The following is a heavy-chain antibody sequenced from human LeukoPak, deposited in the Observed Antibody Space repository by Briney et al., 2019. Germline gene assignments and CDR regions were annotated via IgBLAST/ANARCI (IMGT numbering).Heavy chain of an antibody. CDR3: AREGQQLVRGDNWFDP. CDR1: GGSISSGSYY. CDR2: MYTSGST. D-gene: IGHD6-13*01. J-gene: IGHJ5*02. V-gene: IGHV4-61*02. Sequence: PSQTLSLTRTVSGGSISSGSYYWTWIRQPAGKGLEWIGRMYTSGSTNYNPSLKSRVTISVDTSKNQFSLKLSSVTAADTAVYYCAREGQQLVRGDNWFDPWGQGTLVTVSS.